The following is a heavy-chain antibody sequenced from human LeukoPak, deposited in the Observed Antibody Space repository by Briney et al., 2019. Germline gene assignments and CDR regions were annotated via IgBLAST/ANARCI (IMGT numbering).Heavy chain of an antibody. CDR2: IYYSGST. Sequence: SETLSLTCTVSGGSISSYYWSWIRQPPGKGLEWIGYIYYSGSTNYNPSLKSRVTISVDTSKNQFSLKLSSVTAADTAVYYCAGDQGYGDFAGYHYGMDVWGKGTTVTVSS. V-gene: IGHV4-59*01. CDR1: GGSISSYY. J-gene: IGHJ6*04. CDR3: AGDQGYGDFAGYHYGMDV. D-gene: IGHD4-17*01.